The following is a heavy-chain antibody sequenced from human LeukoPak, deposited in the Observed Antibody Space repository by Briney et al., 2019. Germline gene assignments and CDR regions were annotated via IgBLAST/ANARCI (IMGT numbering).Heavy chain of an antibody. D-gene: IGHD3-22*01. CDR2: IYYSGST. Sequence: SETLSLTCTVSGGSISSGGYYWSWIRQHPGKGLEWIGYIYYSGSTYYNPSLKSRVTISVDTSKNQFSLKLSSVTAADTAVYYCARDNYYDSSGYLFDYYYGMDVWGQGTTVTVSS. V-gene: IGHV4-30-4*08. CDR3: ARDNYYDSSGYLFDYYYGMDV. J-gene: IGHJ6*02. CDR1: GGSISSGGYY.